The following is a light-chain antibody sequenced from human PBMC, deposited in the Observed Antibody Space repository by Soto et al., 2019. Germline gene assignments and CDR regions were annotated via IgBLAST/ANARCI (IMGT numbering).Light chain of an antibody. CDR3: HQVNDWPRGT. CDR1: QSISSY. J-gene: IGKJ1*01. Sequence: EIVMTQSPATLSVSPGERATLSCRASQSISSYLAWYQQKPGQAPRLLIYGASNRATDIPARFSGGGSGTEFTLTINSLQSEDVAVYYCHQVNDWPRGTFGQGTKVEVK. CDR2: GAS. V-gene: IGKV3-15*01.